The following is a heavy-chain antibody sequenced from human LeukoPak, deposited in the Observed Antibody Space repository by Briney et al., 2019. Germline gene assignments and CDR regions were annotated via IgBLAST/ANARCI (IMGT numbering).Heavy chain of an antibody. CDR1: GGSISNYY. V-gene: IGHV4-4*07. Sequence: PSETLSLTCTVPGGSISNYYWTWIRQPAGKGVEWIGHIYTDGSTNYNPSLKCRVGLSVDTSKSHFSLKLISVTAADTAVYYCARGTGLFDYWGQGTLVTVSS. J-gene: IGHJ4*02. CDR3: ARGTGLFDY. CDR2: IYTDGST.